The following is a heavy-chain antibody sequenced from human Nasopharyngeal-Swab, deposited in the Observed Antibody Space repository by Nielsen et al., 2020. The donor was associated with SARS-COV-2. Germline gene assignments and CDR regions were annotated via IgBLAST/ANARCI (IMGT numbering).Heavy chain of an antibody. V-gene: IGHV3-48*04. CDR1: GFTFSPYT. J-gene: IGHJ4*02. CDR3: ARKRGGGYGDY. Sequence: GGSLRLSCATSGFTFSPYTMTWVRQAPGKGLQWISYITSGNSVQYADSVRGRFTISRDNAKNSLYLQMNSLTAEDTAVYYCARKRGGGYGDYWGQGTLVTSPQ. CDR2: ITSGNSV. D-gene: IGHD5-12*01.